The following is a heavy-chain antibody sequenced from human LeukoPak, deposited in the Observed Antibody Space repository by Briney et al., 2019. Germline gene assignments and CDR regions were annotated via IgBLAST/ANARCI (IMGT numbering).Heavy chain of an antibody. J-gene: IGHJ3*02. D-gene: IGHD2-21*01. Sequence: GGSLRLSCAASGFTVSSNYMSWVRQAPGKGLEWVSVIYGGGSTDYADSVKGRFTISRDNLKNTLYLQMNSLRAEDTAVYYCARGGSGDIFDIWGQGTMVTVSS. V-gene: IGHV3-53*01. CDR3: ARGGSGDIFDI. CDR2: IYGGGST. CDR1: GFTVSSNY.